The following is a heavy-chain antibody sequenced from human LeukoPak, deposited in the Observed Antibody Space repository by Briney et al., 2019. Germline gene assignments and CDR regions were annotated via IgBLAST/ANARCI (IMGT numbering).Heavy chain of an antibody. V-gene: IGHV3-23*01. CDR2: ISDSGGGT. Sequence: GGSLRLSCEASGFTFSTYAMSWVRQAPGKGLEWVSAISDSGGGTRYTDSVKGRFTISRDNSKNTLYLQMSSLRADDTAIYYCAKSSPRSSSWYRALFDYWGQGTLVTVSS. CDR3: AKSSPRSSSWYRALFDY. D-gene: IGHD6-13*01. CDR1: GFTFSTYA. J-gene: IGHJ4*02.